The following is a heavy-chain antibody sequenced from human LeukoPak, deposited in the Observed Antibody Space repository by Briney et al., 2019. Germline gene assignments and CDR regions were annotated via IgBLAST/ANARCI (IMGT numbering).Heavy chain of an antibody. D-gene: IGHD4-11*01. CDR3: AREGVGTTVTSHYYGMDV. V-gene: IGHV1-2*02. Sequence: ASVKVSCKASGYTFTGYYMNWVRQAPGQGLEWMGWIDPNSGGTNYAQRFQGRVTMTRDTSISTAYMELSRLRSDDTAVYYCAREGVGTTVTSHYYGMDVWGQGTTVTVSS. J-gene: IGHJ6*02. CDR1: GYTFTGYY. CDR2: IDPNSGGT.